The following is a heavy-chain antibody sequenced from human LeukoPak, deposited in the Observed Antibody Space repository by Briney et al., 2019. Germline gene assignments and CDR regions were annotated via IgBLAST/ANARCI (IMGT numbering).Heavy chain of an antibody. J-gene: IGHJ4*02. CDR1: GFTFSSYA. V-gene: IGHV3-23*01. CDR3: ARDLGYCTNGVCHTRFDY. CDR2: ISGSGDNT. D-gene: IGHD2-8*01. Sequence: GGSLRLSCAASGFTFSSYAVTWVRQAPGKGLEWVSVISGSGDNTYYADSVKGRFTVSRDNSKNTLYLQMNSLRAEDTAVYYCARDLGYCTNGVCHTRFDYWGQGTLVAVSS.